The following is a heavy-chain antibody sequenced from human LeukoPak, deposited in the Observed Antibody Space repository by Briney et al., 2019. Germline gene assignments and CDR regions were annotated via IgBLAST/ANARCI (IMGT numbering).Heavy chain of an antibody. CDR1: GFTVSSNY. J-gene: IGHJ4*02. Sequence: GSLRLSCAVSGFTVSSNYMSWVRQAPGKGLEWVSLIHSGGTTDYADSVKDRFSISRDYSKNTVNLQINSLRAEDTAVYYCARERRYCSGDNCYSGLDYWGQGTQVTVSS. V-gene: IGHV3-53*01. CDR2: IHSGGTT. CDR3: ARERRYCSGDNCYSGLDY. D-gene: IGHD2-15*01.